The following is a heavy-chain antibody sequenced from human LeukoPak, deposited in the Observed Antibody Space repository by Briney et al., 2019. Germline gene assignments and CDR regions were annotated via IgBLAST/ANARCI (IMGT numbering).Heavy chain of an antibody. J-gene: IGHJ6*02. CDR1: GFTFSSYG. D-gene: IGHD6-13*01. CDR3: AKDLESSSWHGGAYGMDV. V-gene: IGHV3-30*18. Sequence: GGSLRLSCAASGFTFSSYGMHWVRQAPGKGLERVAVISYDGSNKYYADSVKGRFTISRDNSKNTLYLQMNSLRAEDTAVYYCAKDLESSSWHGGAYGMDVWGQGTTVTVSS. CDR2: ISYDGSNK.